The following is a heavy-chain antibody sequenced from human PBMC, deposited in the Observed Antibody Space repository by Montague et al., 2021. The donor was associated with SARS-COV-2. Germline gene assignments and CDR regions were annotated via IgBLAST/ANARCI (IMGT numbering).Heavy chain of an antibody. CDR3: ARGGDMNWFDP. CDR2: IYYSGST. J-gene: IGHJ5*02. V-gene: IGHV4-39*07. Sequence: SETLSLTCTVSGGSISTSPYFWGWIRQPPGKGLEWIGSIYYSGSTYYNPSLKSRVAISVDTSKNQFSLKLSSVTAADTAVYYCARGGDMNWFDPWGQGTLVTVSS. CDR1: GGSISTSPYF. D-gene: IGHD2-21*01.